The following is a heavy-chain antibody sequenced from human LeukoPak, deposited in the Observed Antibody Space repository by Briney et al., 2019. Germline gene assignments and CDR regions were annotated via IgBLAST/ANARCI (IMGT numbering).Heavy chain of an antibody. CDR1: GGSISSSNW. Sequence: PSQTLSLTCAVSGGSISSSNWWSWVRQPPGKGLEWIGEIYHSGSTNYNPSLKSRVTISVDKSKNQFSLKLSSVTAADTAVYYCAAKLRPDDPFNIWGQGTMVTVSS. CDR3: AAKLRPDDPFNI. D-gene: IGHD1-1*01. V-gene: IGHV4-4*02. J-gene: IGHJ3*02. CDR2: IYHSGST.